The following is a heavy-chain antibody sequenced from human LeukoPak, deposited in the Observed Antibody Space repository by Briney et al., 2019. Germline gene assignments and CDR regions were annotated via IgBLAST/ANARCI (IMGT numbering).Heavy chain of an antibody. J-gene: IGHJ4*02. D-gene: IGHD3-3*01. Sequence: ASVKVSCKASGYTFTGYYMHWVRQAPGQGLEWMGWINPNSGGTNYAQKFQGRVTMTRDTSISTAYMELSRLRSDDTAVYYCARADADHYDSWSGYTQSDYWGQGTLVTVSS. CDR1: GYTFTGYY. V-gene: IGHV1-2*02. CDR2: INPNSGGT. CDR3: ARADADHYDSWSGYTQSDY.